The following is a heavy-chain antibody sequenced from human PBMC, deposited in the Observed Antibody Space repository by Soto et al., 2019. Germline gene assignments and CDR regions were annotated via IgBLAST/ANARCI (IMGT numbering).Heavy chain of an antibody. CDR1: GGSISNNNW. D-gene: IGHD2-2*01. J-gene: IGHJ5*02. Sequence: SETLSLTCVVSGGSISNNNWWTWVRQPPGKGREWIAEIYHSGATNYTPSLRSRVTLSVDKSNNQVSLRLNSVTAADTAVYYCARGRVVVPAAVMFNCLDPWGQGALVTVSS. CDR2: IYHSGAT. CDR3: ARGRVVVPAAVMFNCLDP. V-gene: IGHV4-4*02.